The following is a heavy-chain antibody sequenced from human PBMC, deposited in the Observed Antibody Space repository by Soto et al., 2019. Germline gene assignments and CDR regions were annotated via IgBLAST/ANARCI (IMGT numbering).Heavy chain of an antibody. CDR1: GGSFSGYY. CDR2: INHSGST. D-gene: IGHD3-10*01. V-gene: IGHV4-34*01. Sequence: SETLSLTCAVYGGSFSGYYWNWIRQPPGRGLEWIGEINHSGSTNYNPSLKSRVTISVDTSKNQFSLKLTSVTAADTAVYYCATRLRGVDVWGQGTMVTVS. CDR3: ATRLRGVDV. J-gene: IGHJ3*01.